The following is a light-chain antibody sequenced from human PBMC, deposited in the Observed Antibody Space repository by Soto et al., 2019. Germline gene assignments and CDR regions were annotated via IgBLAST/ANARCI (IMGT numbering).Light chain of an antibody. CDR2: DAS. CDR3: QQYNSYLWT. CDR1: QSISSW. Sequence: IQMTQSPSTLSASVGDRVTITCRASQSISSWLAWYQQKPGKAPKLLIYDASSLESGVPSRFSGSRSGTEFTLTISSLQPDDFATYYCQQYNSYLWTFGQGTKVDIK. J-gene: IGKJ1*01. V-gene: IGKV1-5*01.